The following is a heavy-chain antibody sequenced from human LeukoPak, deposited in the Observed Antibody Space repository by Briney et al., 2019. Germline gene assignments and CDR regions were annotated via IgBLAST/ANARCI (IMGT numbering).Heavy chain of an antibody. Sequence: GGSLRLSCAASGFTFSSYAMSWVRQAPGKGLEWVSAISGSGGSTYYADSVKGRFTTSRDNSKNTLYLQMNSLRAEDTAVYYCAKDPTYYYGSGPMDVWGQGTTVTVSS. CDR1: GFTFSSYA. CDR2: ISGSGGST. J-gene: IGHJ6*02. D-gene: IGHD3-10*01. V-gene: IGHV3-23*01. CDR3: AKDPTYYYGSGPMDV.